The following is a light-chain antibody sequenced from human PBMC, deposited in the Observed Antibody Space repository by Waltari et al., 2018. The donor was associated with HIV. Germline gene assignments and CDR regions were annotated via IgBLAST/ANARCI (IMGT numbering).Light chain of an antibody. CDR2: KDT. Sequence: SNDLTQSSSVSVSPGQTARITCSGDALSKQYSYWYQHKPGQAPLLVIYKDTERPAEIPERFAGSSSVTTATLTITGVQPEDEADYYCQSADISGTHLFVVAAGTKVTVL. V-gene: IGLV3-25*03. CDR1: ALSKQY. J-gene: IGLJ1*01. CDR3: QSADISGTHLFV.